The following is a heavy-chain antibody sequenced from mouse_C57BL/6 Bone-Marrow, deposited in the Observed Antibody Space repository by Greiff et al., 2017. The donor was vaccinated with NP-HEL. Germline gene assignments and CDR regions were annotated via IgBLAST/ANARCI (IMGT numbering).Heavy chain of an antibody. Sequence: VQLKQSGPELVKPGASVKIPCKASGYTFTDYNMDWVKQSHGKSLEWIGDINPNNGGTIYNQKFKGKATLTVDKSSSTAYMELRSLTSEDTAVYYCARVLLRYLYYFDYWGQGTTLTVSS. J-gene: IGHJ2*01. D-gene: IGHD1-1*01. CDR1: GYTFTDYN. CDR2: INPNNGGT. V-gene: IGHV1-18*01. CDR3: ARVLLRYLYYFDY.